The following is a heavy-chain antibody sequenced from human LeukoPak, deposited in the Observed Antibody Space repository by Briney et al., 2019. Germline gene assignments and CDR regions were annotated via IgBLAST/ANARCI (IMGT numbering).Heavy chain of an antibody. D-gene: IGHD3-9*01. CDR2: ISAYNGNT. CDR1: GYSFTSYG. V-gene: IGHV1-18*01. J-gene: IGHJ4*02. Sequence: ASVKVSCKASGYSFTSYGISWVRQAPGQGLEWMGWISAYNGNTNYAQKFQGRVTMTTDTSTSTAYMELRSLRSDDTAVYYCARNYDVLTGYPPGDYWGQGTLVTASS. CDR3: ARNYDVLTGYPPGDY.